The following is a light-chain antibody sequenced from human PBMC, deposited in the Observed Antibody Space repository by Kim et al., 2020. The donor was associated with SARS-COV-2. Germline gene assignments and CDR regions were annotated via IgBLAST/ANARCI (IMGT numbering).Light chain of an antibody. Sequence: QSVLTQPPSVSGAPGQRVTISCTGSSSNIGARYEVHWYQQLPGTAPKLLIYAINNRPSGVPDRFSGSKSGTSASLAITGLQAEDEADYYCQSYDSSLSSYVFGTGTKVTVL. CDR1: SSNIGARYE. CDR3: QSYDSSLSSYV. V-gene: IGLV1-40*01. CDR2: AIN. J-gene: IGLJ1*01.